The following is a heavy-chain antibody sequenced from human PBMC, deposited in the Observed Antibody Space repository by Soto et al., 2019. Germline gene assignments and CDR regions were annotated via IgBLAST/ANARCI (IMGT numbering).Heavy chain of an antibody. CDR2: IKQDGSEK. V-gene: IGHV3-7*01. CDR1: GFTFSSYW. CDR3: ARERIYYDSSAYPDY. Sequence: GGSLRLSCAASGFTFSSYWMSWVRQAPVKGLEWVANIKQDGSEKYYVDSVKGRFTISRDNAKNSLYLQMNSLRAEDTAVYYCARERIYYDSSAYPDYWGQATLVTVSS. D-gene: IGHD3-22*01. J-gene: IGHJ4*02.